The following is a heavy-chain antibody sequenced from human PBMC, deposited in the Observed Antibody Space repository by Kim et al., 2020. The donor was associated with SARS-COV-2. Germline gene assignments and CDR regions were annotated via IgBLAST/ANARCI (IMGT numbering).Heavy chain of an antibody. CDR3: ARVGYDYVWGSYRDYYYYYGMDV. CDR2: ISSSSYT. J-gene: IGHJ6*02. CDR1: GFTFSDYY. V-gene: IGHV3-11*05. D-gene: IGHD3-16*02. Sequence: GGSLRLSCAASGFTFSDYYMSWIRQAPGKGLEWVSYISSSSYTNYEASVKGGFTISRDDAKNSLYLQMNSLRAEDPAVYYCARVGYDYVWGSYRDYYYYYGMDVWGQGTTVTVSS.